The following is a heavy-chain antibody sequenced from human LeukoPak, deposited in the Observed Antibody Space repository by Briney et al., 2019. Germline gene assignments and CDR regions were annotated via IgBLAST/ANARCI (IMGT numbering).Heavy chain of an antibody. D-gene: IGHD6-13*01. Sequence: PGRSLRLSCAASGFTFDDYAMHWVRQAPGKGLEWVSGISWNSGSIGYADSVKGRFTISRDNAKNTLYLQMNSLRAEDTAVYYCARDAPSEADDAWGQGTLVTVSS. CDR2: ISWNSGSI. V-gene: IGHV3-9*01. CDR1: GFTFDDYA. CDR3: ARDAPSEADDA. J-gene: IGHJ5*02.